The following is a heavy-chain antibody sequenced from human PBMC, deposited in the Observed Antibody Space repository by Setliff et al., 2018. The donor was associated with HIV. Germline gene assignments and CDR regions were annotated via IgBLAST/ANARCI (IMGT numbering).Heavy chain of an antibody. CDR3: ARGEPTILVVPAAFFDY. D-gene: IGHD2-2*01. CDR1: GFTFSSYG. CDR2: IHYDESIK. Sequence: GGSLRLSCAASGFTFSSYGMHWVRQAPGKGLEWVAFIHYDESIKYYADSVKGRFTISRDNSKNTLYLQMNSLRAEDTAVYYCARGEPTILVVPAAFFDYWGQGTLVTVSS. V-gene: IGHV3-30*02. J-gene: IGHJ4*02.